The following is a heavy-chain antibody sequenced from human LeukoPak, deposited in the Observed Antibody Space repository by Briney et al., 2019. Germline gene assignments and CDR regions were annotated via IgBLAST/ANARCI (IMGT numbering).Heavy chain of an antibody. V-gene: IGHV1-2*06. CDR3: ARAHYDFWSGYYTAEDY. J-gene: IGHJ4*02. Sequence: GASVKVSCKASGYTFTGYYMHWVRQAPGQGLEWTGRINPNSGGTNYAQKFQGRVTMTRDTSISTAYMELSRLRSDDTAVYYCARAHYDFWSGYYTAEDYWGQGTLVTVSS. CDR1: GYTFTGYY. D-gene: IGHD3-3*01. CDR2: INPNSGGT.